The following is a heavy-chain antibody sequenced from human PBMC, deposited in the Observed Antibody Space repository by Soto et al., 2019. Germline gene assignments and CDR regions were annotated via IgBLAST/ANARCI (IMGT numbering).Heavy chain of an antibody. CDR2: INSEGRDI. Sequence: EVQLVESGGGLVQPGGSLRLSCAASGFAFSSHWMHWVRQAPGKGLVWVSRINSEGRDITYADSVRGRFTISRDNAKNMLYLQMNVLRAEDTAVYYCAYFRTGAVATDYWGQGTLVTVSS. D-gene: IGHD7-27*01. J-gene: IGHJ4*02. V-gene: IGHV3-74*03. CDR3: AYFRTGAVATDY. CDR1: GFAFSSHW.